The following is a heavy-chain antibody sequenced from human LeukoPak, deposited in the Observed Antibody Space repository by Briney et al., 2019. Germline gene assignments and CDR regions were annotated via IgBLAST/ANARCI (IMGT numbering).Heavy chain of an antibody. Sequence: SETLSLTCTVSGGSISSYCWSWIRQPPGKGLEWIGYISYRGSTNYNPSLKSRVTIPVDTSKNQFSLKLSTVTAADTAMYYCARVYSSSWYRGSLYFDYWGQGTLVTVSS. V-gene: IGHV4-59*01. CDR1: GGSISSYC. CDR3: ARVYSSSWYRGSLYFDY. CDR2: ISYRGST. D-gene: IGHD6-13*01. J-gene: IGHJ4*02.